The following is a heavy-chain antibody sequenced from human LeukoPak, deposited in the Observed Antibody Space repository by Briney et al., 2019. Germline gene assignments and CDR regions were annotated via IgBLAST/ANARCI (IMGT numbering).Heavy chain of an antibody. CDR3: ARDQSIAGPTTADY. D-gene: IGHD1-26*01. CDR1: EFTVSSNY. CDR2: INTDASNT. J-gene: IGHJ4*02. Sequence: GGSLRLSCADSEFTVSSNYMNWVRQAPGKGLEWVSRINTDASNTIYADSVKGRFTISRDNAKNTLYLQMNSLRAEDTAVYYCARDQSIAGPTTADYWGQGTLVTVSS. V-gene: IGHV3-74*01.